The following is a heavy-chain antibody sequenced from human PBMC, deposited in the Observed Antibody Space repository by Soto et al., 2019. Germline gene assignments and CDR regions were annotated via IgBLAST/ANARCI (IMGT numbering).Heavy chain of an antibody. J-gene: IGHJ4*02. CDR1: GGSISSSSYY. D-gene: IGHD2-15*01. Sequence: QLQLQESGPGLVKPSETLSLTCTVSGGSISSSSYYWGWIRQPPGKGLEWIGSIYYSGSTYYNPSLKSRVTISVDTSKNQFALELSSGTGADTAVYYCARQAAGYCSGGSCYSWNYWGQGTLVTVSS. CDR2: IYYSGST. CDR3: ARQAAGYCSGGSCYSWNY. V-gene: IGHV4-39*01.